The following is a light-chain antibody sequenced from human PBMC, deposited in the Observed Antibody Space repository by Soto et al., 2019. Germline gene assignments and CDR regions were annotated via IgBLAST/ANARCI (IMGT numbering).Light chain of an antibody. CDR1: QTISSW. Sequence: QMTQSPSAVSASVGERFTITCRASQTISSWLAWYQQKTGKAPKXXIYKASTLKSGVPSRFSGSGYGTEFNLTISSLQPDDFATYYCQHYNSYSEAFGQGTKVDIK. V-gene: IGKV1-5*03. CDR3: QHYNSYSEA. J-gene: IGKJ1*01. CDR2: KAS.